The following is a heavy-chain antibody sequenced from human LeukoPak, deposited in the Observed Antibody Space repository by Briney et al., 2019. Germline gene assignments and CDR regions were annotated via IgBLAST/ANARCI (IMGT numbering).Heavy chain of an antibody. V-gene: IGHV3-15*01. Sequence: PGGSLRLSCAASGFTFSNAWMSWVRQAPGKGLEWVGRIKSKTDGGTTDYAAPVKGRFTISRDDSKNTLYLQMNSLKTEDTAVYYCTTYVLRFLEWLLEDYYYYMDVWGKGTTVTVSS. D-gene: IGHD3-3*01. CDR2: IKSKTDGGTT. CDR1: GFTFSNAW. CDR3: TTYVLRFLEWLLEDYYYYMDV. J-gene: IGHJ6*03.